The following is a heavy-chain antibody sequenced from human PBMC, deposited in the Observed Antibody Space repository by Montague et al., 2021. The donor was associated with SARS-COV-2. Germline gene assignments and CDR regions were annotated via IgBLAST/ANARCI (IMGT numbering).Heavy chain of an antibody. CDR2: IHTSGST. CDR1: GGSISSGRYF. Sequence: TLSLTCTVSGGSISSGRYFWTWIRQPAGKGLEWIGRIHTSGSTNYNPSLQSRVAISIDTSKDQFSPEVSSVTAADTAVYYCARPLVREGPKALDIWGQGALVIVSS. V-gene: IGHV4-61*02. CDR3: ARPLVREGPKALDI. D-gene: IGHD3-10*01. J-gene: IGHJ3*02.